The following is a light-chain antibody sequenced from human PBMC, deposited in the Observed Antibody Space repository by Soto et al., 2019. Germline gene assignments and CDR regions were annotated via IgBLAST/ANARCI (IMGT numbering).Light chain of an antibody. CDR3: SSYTSSSTRV. Sequence: QSVLTQPASVSGSPGQSITISCTGTSSDVGCYNSVSWYQQHPGKAPKLVIYEVTNRPSGISNRFSGSKSGNTASLTISGLQAEDEADYYCSSYTSSSTRVLGTGTKVTVL. J-gene: IGLJ1*01. V-gene: IGLV2-14*01. CDR2: EVT. CDR1: SSDVGCYNS.